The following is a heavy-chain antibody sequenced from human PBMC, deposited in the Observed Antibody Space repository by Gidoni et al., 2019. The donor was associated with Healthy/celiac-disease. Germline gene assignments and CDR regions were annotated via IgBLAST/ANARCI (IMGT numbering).Heavy chain of an antibody. CDR2: IYHSGST. CDR1: GYSLSRGYY. V-gene: IGHV4-38-2*02. D-gene: IGHD3-22*01. J-gene: IGHJ3*02. CDR3: ARGLESSMIAVGGAFDI. Sequence: QVQLQESGPGLVKPAETLSLPCTVSGYSLSRGYYWGWIRQPPGKGREWLGSIYHSGSTYYNPSLKSRVTISVHTSKNPFSPKLSSVTAADTAVYYCARGLESSMIAVGGAFDIWGQGTMVTVSS.